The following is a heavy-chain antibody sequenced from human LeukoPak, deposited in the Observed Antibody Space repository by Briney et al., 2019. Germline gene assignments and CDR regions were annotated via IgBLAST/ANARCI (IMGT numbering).Heavy chain of an antibody. CDR2: ISGNGGST. CDR1: GFTFSTYA. J-gene: IGHJ4*02. Sequence: GGSLRLSCSASGFTFSTYAMHWIRQVPGKGLEYVSAISGNGGSTYHADSVKGRFTISRDNSKNTLYLQMSSLRAEDTAVYYCVKGGSSGWYLDYWGQGALVTVSS. D-gene: IGHD6-19*01. V-gene: IGHV3-64D*09. CDR3: VKGGSSGWYLDY.